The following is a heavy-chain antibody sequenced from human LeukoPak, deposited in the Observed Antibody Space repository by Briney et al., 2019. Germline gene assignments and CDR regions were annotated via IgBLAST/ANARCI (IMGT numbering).Heavy chain of an antibody. V-gene: IGHV3-21*01. D-gene: IGHD6-13*01. CDR2: ISSSSSYI. CDR3: ARDVSSIQKGYYYMDV. Sequence: SGGSLRLSCAASGLTFSSYSMNWVRQAPGKGLEWVSSISSSSSYIYYADSVKGRFTISRDNAKNSLYLQMNSLRAEDTAVYYCARDVSSIQKGYYYMDVWGKGTTVTVSS. CDR1: GLTFSSYS. J-gene: IGHJ6*03.